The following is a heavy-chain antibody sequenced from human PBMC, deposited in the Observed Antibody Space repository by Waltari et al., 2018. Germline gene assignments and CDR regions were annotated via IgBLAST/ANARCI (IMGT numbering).Heavy chain of an antibody. CDR1: VVSITSICPY. Sequence: QLQLQESGPRLVRPSETLSLICRVSVVSITSICPYWAWIRQSPGQGLEWIGTVSYSGTTDISPSLKSRVSVSRDTSKNQVSLILGSVTAADMAVYYCATYIGASVGTAAFDVWGQGTMVTVSS. D-gene: IGHD5-12*01. J-gene: IGHJ3*01. CDR3: ATYIGASVGTAAFDV. V-gene: IGHV4-39*01. CDR2: VSYSGTT.